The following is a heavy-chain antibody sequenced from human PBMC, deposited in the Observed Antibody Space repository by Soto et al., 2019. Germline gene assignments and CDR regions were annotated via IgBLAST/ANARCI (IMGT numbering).Heavy chain of an antibody. CDR2: ISGSGGST. V-gene: IGHV3-23*01. Sequence: VQLLESGGGLVQPGGSPRLSCAASGFTFSSYAMSWVRQAPGKGLEWVSAISGSGGSTYYADSVKGRFTISRDNSKNTLYLQMNSLRAEDTAVYYCAKARFYNSGYDYWGQGTLVTVSS. CDR3: AKARFYNSGYDY. D-gene: IGHD3-22*01. CDR1: GFTFSSYA. J-gene: IGHJ4*02.